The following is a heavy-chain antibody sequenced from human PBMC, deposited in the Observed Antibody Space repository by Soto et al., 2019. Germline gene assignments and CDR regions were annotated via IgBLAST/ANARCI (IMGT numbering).Heavy chain of an antibody. V-gene: IGHV4-30-4*01. J-gene: IGHJ4*02. CDR1: GGCIGSGNFY. CDR3: ARQNAKMGPGFFDY. D-gene: IGHD2-8*01. Sequence: SETLSLTCSVSGGCIGSGNFYWSWILQPPGKGLELLTSIYHTGTIYITPSLRSRLTISSDTSRNQFSLNLTSVTAADTALYFCARQNAKMGPGFFDYWGRGTLVTVSS. CDR2: IYHTGTI.